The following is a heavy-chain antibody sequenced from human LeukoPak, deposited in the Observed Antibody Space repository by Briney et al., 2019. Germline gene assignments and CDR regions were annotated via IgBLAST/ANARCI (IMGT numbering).Heavy chain of an antibody. CDR1: GFAFSSYG. Sequence: GGTLRLPCAASGFAFSSYGMSWVRQAPGKGLEWVATIGESGGSTYYADSVKGRFTISRDNSKNTLYLQMNSLRAEDTALYFCARGAFYDYWGQGTLVTVSS. CDR3: ARGAFYDY. D-gene: IGHD2/OR15-2a*01. V-gene: IGHV3-23*01. CDR2: IGESGGST. J-gene: IGHJ4*02.